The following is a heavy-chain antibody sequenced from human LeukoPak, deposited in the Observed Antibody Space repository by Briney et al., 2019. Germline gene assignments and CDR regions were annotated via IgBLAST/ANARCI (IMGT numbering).Heavy chain of an antibody. CDR1: GGTFSSYA. CDR3: ARDLGGGNSNYYYYMDV. J-gene: IGHJ6*03. D-gene: IGHD4-23*01. V-gene: IGHV1-69*05. Sequence: ASVKVSCKASGGTFSSYAISWVRQAPGQGLEWMGGIIPIFGTANYAQKFQGRVTITTDESTSTAYMELSSLRSEDTAVYYCARDLGGGNSNYYYYMDVWGKGTTVTVSS. CDR2: IIPIFGTA.